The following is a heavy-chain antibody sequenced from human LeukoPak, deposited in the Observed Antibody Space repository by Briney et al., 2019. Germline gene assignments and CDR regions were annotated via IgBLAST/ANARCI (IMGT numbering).Heavy chain of an antibody. CDR3: ASADAPYYDSSGYDY. D-gene: IGHD3-22*01. CDR1: GFTFSSYW. CDR2: IKQDGSEK. V-gene: IGHV3-7*03. Sequence: PGGSLRLSCAASGFTFSSYWMSWVRQAPGKGLEWVANIKQDGSEKYYVDSVKGRFTISRDNAKNSLYLQMNSLRGEDTALYYCASADAPYYDSSGYDYWGQGTLVTVSS. J-gene: IGHJ4*02.